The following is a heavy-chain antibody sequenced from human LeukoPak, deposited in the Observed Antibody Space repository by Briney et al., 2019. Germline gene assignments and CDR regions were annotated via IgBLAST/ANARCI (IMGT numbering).Heavy chain of an antibody. J-gene: IGHJ6*02. D-gene: IGHD3-10*01. Sequence: GGSLRLSCAASGFTFSSYAMNWVRQAPGKGLEWVAFISYDGSNKYYVDSVKGRFTISRDNSKNTLYLQMNSLRAEDTAVYYCASQGGLLWFGELSGGMDVWGQGTTVTVSS. CDR3: ASQGGLLWFGELSGGMDV. CDR1: GFTFSSYA. V-gene: IGHV3-30-3*01. CDR2: ISYDGSNK.